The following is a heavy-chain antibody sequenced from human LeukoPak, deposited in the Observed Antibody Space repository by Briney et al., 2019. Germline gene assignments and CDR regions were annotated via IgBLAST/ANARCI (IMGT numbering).Heavy chain of an antibody. CDR1: GFTFSSYA. Sequence: GGSLRLSCAASGFTFSSYAMHWVRQAPGKGLEWVVVISYDGSNKYYADSVKGRFTISRDNSKNTLYLQMNSLRAEDTAVYYCAREGIVGAYYYFDYWGQGTLVTVSS. V-gene: IGHV3-30-3*01. CDR2: ISYDGSNK. D-gene: IGHD1-26*01. CDR3: AREGIVGAYYYFDY. J-gene: IGHJ4*02.